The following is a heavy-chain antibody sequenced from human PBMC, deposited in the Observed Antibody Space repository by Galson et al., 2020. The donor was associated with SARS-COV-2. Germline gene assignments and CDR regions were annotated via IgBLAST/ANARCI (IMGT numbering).Heavy chain of an antibody. J-gene: IGHJ6*03. CDR3: AKDFVRGIGYMDV. V-gene: IGHV3-23*01. D-gene: IGHD3-10*02. Sequence: RGSLRLSCAASGFTFSRYGTSWVRQAPGQGLDWDATTSATTYHADSVRRRFIISRDDSKNTLYLQMNGLSADDTAVYYCAKDFVRGIGYMDVWGPGTTVTVSS. CDR2: TSATT. CDR1: GFTFSRYG.